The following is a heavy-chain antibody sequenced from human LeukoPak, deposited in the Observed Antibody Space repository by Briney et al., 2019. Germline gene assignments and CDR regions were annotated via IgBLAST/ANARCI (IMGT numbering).Heavy chain of an antibody. CDR3: ARVPPDYGEYYFDY. V-gene: IGHV1-2*06. CDR2: INPNSGGT. D-gene: IGHD4-17*01. J-gene: IGHJ4*02. CDR1: GYTFTGYY. Sequence: ASVKVSCKASGYTFTGYYMHWVRQAPGQGLEWMGRINPNSGGTNYAQKFQGRVTMTRDTSISTAYMELSGLRSDDTAVYYCARVPPDYGEYYFDYWGQGTLVTVSS.